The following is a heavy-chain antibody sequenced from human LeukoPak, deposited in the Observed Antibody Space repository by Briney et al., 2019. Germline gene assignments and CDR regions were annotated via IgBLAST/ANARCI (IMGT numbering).Heavy chain of an antibody. Sequence: ASVKVSCKASGYTFTSYGISWVRQAPGQGLEWMGWISAYNGNTNYAQKLQGRVTMTTDTSTSTAYMELRSLRSDDTAVYYCARGSKGDSSGYYGNFDYWGQGTLVTVSS. D-gene: IGHD3-22*01. J-gene: IGHJ4*02. V-gene: IGHV1-18*01. CDR1: GYTFTSYG. CDR2: ISAYNGNT. CDR3: ARGSKGDSSGYYGNFDY.